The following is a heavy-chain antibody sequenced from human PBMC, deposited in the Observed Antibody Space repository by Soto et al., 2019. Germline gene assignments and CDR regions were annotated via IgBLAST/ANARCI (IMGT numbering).Heavy chain of an antibody. CDR1: DGSIGGYY. CDR2: IYVTTTGIT. V-gene: IGHV4-4*07. D-gene: IGHD3-10*01. CDR3: ARNPSGMLTVSYDLDS. J-gene: IGHJ5*01. Sequence: SETLSLTCTVSDGSIGGYYWNWIRQPAGKGLEWIGRIYVTTTGITDYNPSLKGRVTMSIDTSKKQSSLSLTSVTAADTALYYCARNPSGMLTVSYDLDSWGRGILVTSPQ.